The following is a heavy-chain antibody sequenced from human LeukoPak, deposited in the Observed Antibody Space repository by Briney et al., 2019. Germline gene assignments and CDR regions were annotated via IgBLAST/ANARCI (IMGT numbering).Heavy chain of an antibody. V-gene: IGHV3-7*01. Sequence: GGSLRLSCVASGFTFSSHRMSWVRQAPGKGLEWVADIKQDGSEHNYVDSVGGRFTISRDNGKNSLYLQMNSLRVEDTAVYFCARDSTGWQADSFDIWGQGTMVTVSS. J-gene: IGHJ3*02. CDR3: ARDSTGWQADSFDI. D-gene: IGHD2-8*02. CDR1: GFTFSSHR. CDR2: IKQDGSEH.